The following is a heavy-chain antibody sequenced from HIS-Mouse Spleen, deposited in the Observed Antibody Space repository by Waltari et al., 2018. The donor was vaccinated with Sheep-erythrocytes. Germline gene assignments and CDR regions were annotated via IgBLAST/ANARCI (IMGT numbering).Heavy chain of an antibody. Sequence: QVQLVQSGAEVKKPGASVKVSCKASASTLTGYYKHWVRQAPGQGLEWLGWINPNSGGTNYAQKFQGRVTMTRDTSISTAYMELSRLRSDDTAVYYCARDRGGAFDIWGQGTMVTVSS. CDR3: ARDRGGAFDI. V-gene: IGHV1-2*02. D-gene: IGHD3-10*01. CDR2: INPNSGGT. CDR1: ASTLTGYY. J-gene: IGHJ3*02.